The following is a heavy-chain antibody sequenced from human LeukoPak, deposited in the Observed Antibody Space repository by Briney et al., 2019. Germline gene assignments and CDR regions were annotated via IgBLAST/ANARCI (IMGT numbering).Heavy chain of an antibody. D-gene: IGHD6-19*01. CDR1: GFTFSSYG. J-gene: IGHJ4*02. CDR2: ISYDGSNK. CDR3: AKTPVAGYFDY. Sequence: GGSLRLSCAAPGFTFSSYGMHWVRQAPGKGLEWVAVISYDGSNKYYADSVKGRFTISRDNSKNTLYPQMNSLRAEDTAVYYCAKTPVAGYFDYWGQGTLVTVSS. V-gene: IGHV3-30*18.